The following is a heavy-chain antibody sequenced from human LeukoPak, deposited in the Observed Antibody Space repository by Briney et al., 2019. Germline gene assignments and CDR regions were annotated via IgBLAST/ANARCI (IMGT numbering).Heavy chain of an antibody. V-gene: IGHV4-39*07. CDR3: ARDQSKGGSSWYNFYYYYYMDV. J-gene: IGHJ6*03. D-gene: IGHD6-13*01. Sequence: SETLSLTCTVSGGSIRSSSYYWGWIRQPPGKGLEWIGRIYTSGSTNYNPSLKSRVTMSVDTSKNQSSLKLSSVTAADTAVYYCARDQSKGGSSWYNFYYYYYMDVWGKGTTVTISS. CDR2: IYTSGST. CDR1: GGSIRSSSYY.